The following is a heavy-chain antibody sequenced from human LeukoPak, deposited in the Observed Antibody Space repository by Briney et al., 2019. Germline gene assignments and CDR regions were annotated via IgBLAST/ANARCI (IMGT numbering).Heavy chain of an antibody. J-gene: IGHJ6*02. Sequence: PGGSLRLSCAASGFTFSGYGMHWVRQAPGKGLEWVATIWYDGSNKHYADSLKGRVTISRDNSKNTLYLQMNSLRAEDTAVYYCARDGQQLVPYGLDVWGQGTTVTFSS. CDR3: ARDGQQLVPYGLDV. D-gene: IGHD6-13*01. CDR2: IWYDGSNK. V-gene: IGHV3-33*01. CDR1: GFTFSGYG.